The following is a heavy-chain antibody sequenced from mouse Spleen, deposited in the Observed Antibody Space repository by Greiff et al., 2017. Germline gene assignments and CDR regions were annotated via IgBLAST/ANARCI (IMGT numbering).Heavy chain of an antibody. D-gene: IGHD1-2*01. J-gene: IGHJ1*01. CDR3: ARPPLYGLDV. Sequence: EVQVVESGGGLVKPGGSLKLSCAASGFTFSSYAMSWVRQTPEKRLEWVATISSGGSYTYYPDSVKGRFTISRDNAKNTLYLQMSSLRSEDTAMYYCARPPLYGLDVWGAGTTVTVSS. CDR1: GFTFSSYA. CDR2: ISSGGSYT. V-gene: IGHV5-9-3*01.